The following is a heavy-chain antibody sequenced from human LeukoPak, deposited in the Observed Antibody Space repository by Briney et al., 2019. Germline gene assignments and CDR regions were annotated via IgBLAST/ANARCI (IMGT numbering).Heavy chain of an antibody. CDR1: GYTFTSYG. J-gene: IGHJ4*02. D-gene: IGHD2-21*01. V-gene: IGHV1-69*13. Sequence: SVKVSCKASGYTFTSYGISWVRQAPGQGLEWMGGIIPIFGTANYAQKFQGRVTITADESTSTAYMELSSLRSEDTAVYYCARGLAVAFDSWGQGTLVTVSS. CDR3: ARGLAVAFDS. CDR2: IIPIFGTA.